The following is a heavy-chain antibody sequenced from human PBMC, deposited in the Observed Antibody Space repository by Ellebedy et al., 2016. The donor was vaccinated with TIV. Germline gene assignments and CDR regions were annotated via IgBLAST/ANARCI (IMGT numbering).Heavy chain of an antibody. CDR2: INHSGST. Sequence: SETLSLTXAVYGGSFSGYYWSWIRQPPGKGLEWIGEINHSGSTNYNPSLKSRVTISVDTSKNQFSLKLSSVTAADTAVYYCARGGERRITIFGVVISWFDPWGQGTLVTVSS. J-gene: IGHJ5*02. V-gene: IGHV4-34*01. D-gene: IGHD3-3*01. CDR1: GGSFSGYY. CDR3: ARGGERRITIFGVVISWFDP.